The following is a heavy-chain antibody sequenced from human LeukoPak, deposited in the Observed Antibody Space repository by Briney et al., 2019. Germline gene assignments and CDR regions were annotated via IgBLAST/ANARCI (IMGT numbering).Heavy chain of an antibody. CDR1: GGSISSYY. CDR2: IYHSGST. Sequence: PSETLSLTCTVSGGSISSYYWSWIRQPPGKGLEWIGYIYHSGSTDYNPSLKSRVTISVDTSKSQFSLKLTSVTAADTAVYYCARHKSGSNDAFDIWGQGTMVTVSS. J-gene: IGHJ3*02. D-gene: IGHD1-26*01. V-gene: IGHV4-59*08. CDR3: ARHKSGSNDAFDI.